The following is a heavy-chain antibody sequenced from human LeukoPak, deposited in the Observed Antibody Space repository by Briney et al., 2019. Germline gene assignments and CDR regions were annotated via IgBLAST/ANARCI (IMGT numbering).Heavy chain of an antibody. D-gene: IGHD3-22*01. CDR2: INHSGST. CDR1: GGSFSGYY. CDR3: ARSEYYYDSSGYYSIRRKPFDY. V-gene: IGHV4-34*01. Sequence: SETLSLTCAVYGGSFSGYYWSWIRQPPGKGLEWIGEINHSGSTNYNPSLKSRVTISVDTSKNQFSLKLSSVTAADTAVYYCARSEYYYDSSGYYSIRRKPFDYWGQGTLVTVSS. J-gene: IGHJ4*02.